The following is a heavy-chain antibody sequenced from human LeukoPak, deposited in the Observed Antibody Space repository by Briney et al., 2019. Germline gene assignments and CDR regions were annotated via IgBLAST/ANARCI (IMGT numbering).Heavy chain of an antibody. Sequence: PSETLSLTCAVYGGSFSGHYWSWIRQPPGKGLEWIGDINQSGRANYNPSLKSQVTISIDTSKNQFSLNLNSVTAADTAVYYCVRNFDYWGQGTLVTVSS. CDR1: GGSFSGHY. CDR2: INQSGRA. J-gene: IGHJ4*02. CDR3: VRNFDY. V-gene: IGHV4-34*01.